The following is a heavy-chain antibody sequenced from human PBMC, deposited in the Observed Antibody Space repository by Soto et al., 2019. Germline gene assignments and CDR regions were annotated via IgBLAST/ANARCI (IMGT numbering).Heavy chain of an antibody. CDR3: ARDWGYSTS. Sequence: GGSLRLSCAASGFTFSSYNMNWVRQAPGKGREWVSYISSSSSTIYYADSVKGRFTISRDNAKNSLYRQMNSLRAEDTTVYYCARDWGYSTSWGQGTLVTVSS. J-gene: IGHJ4*02. CDR2: ISSSSSTI. CDR1: GFTFSSYN. D-gene: IGHD6-6*01. V-gene: IGHV3-48*01.